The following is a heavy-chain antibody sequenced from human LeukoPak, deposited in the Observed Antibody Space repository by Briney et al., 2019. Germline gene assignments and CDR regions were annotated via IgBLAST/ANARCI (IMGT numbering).Heavy chain of an antibody. J-gene: IGHJ3*02. CDR3: ARPNRSGYTRDAFDI. D-gene: IGHD3-22*01. Sequence: PSETLSLTCTVSGGSINNRNFYWGWIRQPPGKGLEWVGSIYYSGSTYYNPSLKSRVTISVDTSKNQSSLKLSSVTAADTAVYYCARPNRSGYTRDAFDIWGQGTMVTVSS. V-gene: IGHV4-39*01. CDR1: GGSINNRNFY. CDR2: IYYSGST.